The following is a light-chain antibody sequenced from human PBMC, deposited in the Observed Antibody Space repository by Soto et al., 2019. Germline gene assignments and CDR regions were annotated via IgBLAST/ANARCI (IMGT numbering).Light chain of an antibody. CDR1: QSVGKY. CDR3: QQRTNWPLT. Sequence: EIVLTQSPATLSFSPGERATLSCRASQSVGKYLVWYQQKPGQAPRLLIYDASSRATGIPARFSGSGSGTDFSLTITSLEPEDFAVYYCQQRTNWPLTFGGGTKLEIK. CDR2: DAS. J-gene: IGKJ4*01. V-gene: IGKV3-11*01.